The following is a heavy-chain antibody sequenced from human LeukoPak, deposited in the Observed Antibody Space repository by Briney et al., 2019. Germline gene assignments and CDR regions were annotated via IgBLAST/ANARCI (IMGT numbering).Heavy chain of an antibody. Sequence: GGSLRLSCAASGFTFDDYGMSWVRQAPGKGLEWVSGINWNGGSTGYADSVKGRFTISRDNAKNSLYLQMNSLRAEDTALYHRARAPFYGDYAFDIWGQGTMVTVSS. J-gene: IGHJ3*02. CDR3: ARAPFYGDYAFDI. D-gene: IGHD4-17*01. CDR2: INWNGGST. CDR1: GFTFDDYG. V-gene: IGHV3-20*01.